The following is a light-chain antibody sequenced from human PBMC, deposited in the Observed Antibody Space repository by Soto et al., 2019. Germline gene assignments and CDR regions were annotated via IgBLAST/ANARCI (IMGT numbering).Light chain of an antibody. CDR3: QQYNSYSLT. CDR2: DAS. CDR1: QSISSW. Sequence: DIQMTQSPSTLSASVGDRVTITCRASQSISSWLAWYQQKPGKAPKLLIYDASSFESEVPSRFSGSGAGTECALTSSILQPDDFATHCCQQYNSYSLTFGPGTKVDIK. J-gene: IGKJ3*01. V-gene: IGKV1-5*01.